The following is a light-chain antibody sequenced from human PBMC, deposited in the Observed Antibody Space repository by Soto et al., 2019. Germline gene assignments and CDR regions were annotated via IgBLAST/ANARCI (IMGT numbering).Light chain of an antibody. J-gene: IGLJ3*02. V-gene: IGLV2-14*03. CDR3: NSFTTSSTVV. CDR1: SSDVGYYNY. CDR2: DVV. Sequence: QSALTQPASVSGSPGQTITISCTGTSSDVGYYNYVSWYQQHPGEAPKLMIYDVVNRPSGVPNRFSGSKSGNTASLTISGLQAEDEADYYCNSFTTSSTVVFGGGTKLTVL.